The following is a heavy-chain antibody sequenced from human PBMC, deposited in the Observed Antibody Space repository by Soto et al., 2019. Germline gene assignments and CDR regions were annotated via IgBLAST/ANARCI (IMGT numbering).Heavy chain of an antibody. CDR2: IYYSGST. CDR1: GSSIGSRGYY. D-gene: IGHD2-15*01. CDR3: ARAVESHCFDY. Sequence: PSETLSLTCTVSGSSIGSRGYYWSWIRQHPGKGLEWIGYIYYSGSTFYTPSLKSRTTISRDTSKNQFSLKLSSVTAADTAVYYCARAVESHCFDYWGQGTLVPVPP. V-gene: IGHV4-31*03. J-gene: IGHJ4*02.